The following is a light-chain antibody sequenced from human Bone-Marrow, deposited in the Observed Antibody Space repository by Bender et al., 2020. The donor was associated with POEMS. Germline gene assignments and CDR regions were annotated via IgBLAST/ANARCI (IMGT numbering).Light chain of an antibody. CDR3: GTWDSRLQVYV. CDR1: NIGTNR. Sequence: SYVLTQAPSVSVAPGQTAKITCGGNNIGTNRVHWYQQKPGQAPVLVVYDNNDRPSGIPQRFSGSNSGNTATLTISRVEAGDEADYYCGTWDSRLQVYVFGTGTRVTVL. J-gene: IGLJ1*01. V-gene: IGLV3-21*02. CDR2: DNN.